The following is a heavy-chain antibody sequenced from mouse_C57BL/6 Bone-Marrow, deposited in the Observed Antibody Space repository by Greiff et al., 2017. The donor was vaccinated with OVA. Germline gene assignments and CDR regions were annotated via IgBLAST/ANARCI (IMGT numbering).Heavy chain of an antibody. Sequence: QVQLQQPGAELVKPGASVKLSCKASGYTFTSSWMHWVKQRPGQGLEWIGMIHPNSGSTNYNEKFKSKATLTVDKSSSTAYMQVSGLTYEDTEVYYCARGRIRRAMDYWGQGTSVTVSS. J-gene: IGHJ4*01. CDR2: IHPNSGST. CDR3: ARGRIRRAMDY. D-gene: IGHD2-12*01. V-gene: IGHV1-64*01. CDR1: GYTFTSSW.